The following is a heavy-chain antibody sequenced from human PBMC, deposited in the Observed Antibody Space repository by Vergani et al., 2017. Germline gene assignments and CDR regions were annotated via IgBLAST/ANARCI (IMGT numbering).Heavy chain of an antibody. D-gene: IGHD3-22*01. J-gene: IGHJ6*02. CDR2: IIPVLGKT. Sequence: QVQLVQSGAEVKKPGSSVKVSCKASGATFRSNTISWVRQVPGQGLEWMGRIIPVLGKTKYAQDFQGRLTITADTSTSTAYMELTSLRSQDTAVYYCARDARAYGCYPEDYDYGTDVWGQGTTVTVSS. V-gene: IGHV1-69*08. CDR1: GATFRSNT. CDR3: ARDARAYGCYPEDYDYGTDV.